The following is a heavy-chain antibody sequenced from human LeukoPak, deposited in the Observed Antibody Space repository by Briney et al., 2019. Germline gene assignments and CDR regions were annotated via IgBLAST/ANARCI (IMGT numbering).Heavy chain of an antibody. CDR3: ARDGLGIDY. D-gene: IGHD3-10*01. V-gene: IGHV3-7*01. J-gene: IGHJ4*02. CDR1: GFTFSNFW. CDR2: IKEDGSDK. Sequence: GGSLRLSCAASGFTFSNFWMAWVRQAPGKGLEWVAHIKEDGSDKKYVDSVMGRFTISRDNPKNSLYLQMNSLRAEDTAVYYCARDGLGIDYWGQGTLVPLPS.